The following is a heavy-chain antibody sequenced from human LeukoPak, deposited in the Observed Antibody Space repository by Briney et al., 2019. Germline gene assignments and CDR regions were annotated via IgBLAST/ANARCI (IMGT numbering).Heavy chain of an antibody. V-gene: IGHV3-7*01. CDR1: GFTFNNYW. Sequence: PGGSLRLSCAVSGFTFNNYWMSWVRQAPGKGLGWVANIQQDGSEKYYVDSVKGRFTISRDNAKNSLYLQMNSLRAEDTAVYYCARERIGYCSRTSCYLERYYYYMDVWGKGTTVTVSS. CDR3: ARERIGYCSRTSCYLERYYYYMDV. D-gene: IGHD2-2*01. J-gene: IGHJ6*03. CDR2: IQQDGSEK.